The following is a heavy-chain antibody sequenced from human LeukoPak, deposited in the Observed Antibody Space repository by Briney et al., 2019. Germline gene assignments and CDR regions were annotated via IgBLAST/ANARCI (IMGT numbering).Heavy chain of an antibody. V-gene: IGHV4-59*08. CDR2: IYYSGST. CDR1: GGSISSYY. Sequence: PSETLSLTCTVSGGSISSYYWSWLRQPPGKGLEWIGYIYYSGSTKYNPSLKSRVTISADTSKNQFSLKLSSVTAADTAVYYCATRTSGLDYWGQGNLVTVSS. J-gene: IGHJ4*02. CDR3: ATRTSGLDY. D-gene: IGHD6-19*01.